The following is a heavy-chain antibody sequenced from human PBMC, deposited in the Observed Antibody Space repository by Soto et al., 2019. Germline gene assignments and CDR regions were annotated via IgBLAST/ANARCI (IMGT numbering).Heavy chain of an antibody. V-gene: IGHV4-31*03. CDR3: ARKQAGFFYGIDY. CDR1: GGSISTGGYY. D-gene: IGHD3-3*01. CDR2: IDGSGYT. Sequence: TLSLTCTVSGGSISTGGYYWSWIRQYPGKGLEWLGYIDGSGYTFYNPSLQSRLTLSMDTSKHQFSLKLSSATAADTAVYFCARKQAGFFYGIDYWGQGTLVTVSS. J-gene: IGHJ4*02.